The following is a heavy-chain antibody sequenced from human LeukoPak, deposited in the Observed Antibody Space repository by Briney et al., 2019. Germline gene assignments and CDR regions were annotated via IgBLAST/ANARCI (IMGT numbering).Heavy chain of an antibody. CDR3: ASDKGYSNNYFDY. D-gene: IGHD6-13*01. Sequence: PSETLSLTCTDSGGSISTTGYYWAWIRQPPGKGLQWIASIYYSGSAYYNSSLKSRVTISVDTSKNQFSLKLSSMTAADTAVYYCASDKGYSNNYFDYWGQGTLVTVSS. J-gene: IGHJ4*02. V-gene: IGHV4-39*02. CDR2: IYYSGSA. CDR1: GGSISTTGYY.